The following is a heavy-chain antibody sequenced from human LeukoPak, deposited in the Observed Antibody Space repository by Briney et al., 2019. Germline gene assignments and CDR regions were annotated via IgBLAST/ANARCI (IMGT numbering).Heavy chain of an antibody. V-gene: IGHV4-4*07. J-gene: IGHJ3*02. CDR3: ARHGGIFGWLLIQADAFDI. CDR1: GGSISSYY. CDR2: IYTSGST. D-gene: IGHD5-24*01. Sequence: SETLSLTCTVSGGSISSYYWSWIRQPAGKGLEWIGRIYTSGSTNYNPSLKSRVTMSVDTSKNQFSLKLSSVTAADTAVYYCARHGGIFGWLLIQADAFDIWGQGTMVTVSS.